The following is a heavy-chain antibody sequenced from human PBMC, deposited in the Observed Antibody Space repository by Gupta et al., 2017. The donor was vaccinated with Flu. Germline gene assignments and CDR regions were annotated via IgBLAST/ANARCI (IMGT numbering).Heavy chain of an antibody. CDR1: GYTFTDYY. J-gene: IGHJ5*02. D-gene: IGHD2-2*02. CDR3: AREKFCSTASCYRWFDP. CDR2: INPHSDSR. Sequence: QVQLVQSGAEVKKPGASVNVSCKASGYTFTDYYIPWVRQAPGQGLEWVGRINPHSDSRNYEQKFQGRVTMTTDTSISTAYMELTGLRSDDTAVYYCAREKFCSTASCYRWFDPWGQGTLVTVFS. V-gene: IGHV1-2*06.